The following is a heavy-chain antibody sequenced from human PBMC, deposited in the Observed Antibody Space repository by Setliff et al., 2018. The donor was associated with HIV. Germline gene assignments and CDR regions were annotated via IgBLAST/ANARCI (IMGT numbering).Heavy chain of an antibody. V-gene: IGHV4-38-2*01. D-gene: IGHD2-2*01. CDR2: THHSGST. CDR1: ASSISSDYC. J-gene: IGHJ6*03. CDR3: ARHGVGYCSSTSCYGVPYYYMDV. Sequence: PSETLSLTCAVSASSISSDYCWGWIRRPPGKGLEWIGSTHHSGSTYYNPSLKSRVTISVDTSKNQFSLKLSSVTAADTAVYYCARHGVGYCSSTSCYGVPYYYMDVWGKGTTVTVSS.